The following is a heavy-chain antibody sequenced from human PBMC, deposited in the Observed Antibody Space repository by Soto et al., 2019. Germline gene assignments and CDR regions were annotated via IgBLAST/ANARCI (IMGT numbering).Heavy chain of an antibody. CDR3: ARVAVACRGWPY. V-gene: IGHV4-34*01. CDR2: INHSGST. CDR1: GGSFSGYY. D-gene: IGHD6-19*01. Sequence: PSETLSLTCAVYGGSFSGYYWSWIRQPPGKGLEWIGEINHSGSTNYNPSLKSRVTISVDTSKNQFSLKLSSVTAADTAVYYCARVAVACRGWPYWGQGTLVTVSS. J-gene: IGHJ4*02.